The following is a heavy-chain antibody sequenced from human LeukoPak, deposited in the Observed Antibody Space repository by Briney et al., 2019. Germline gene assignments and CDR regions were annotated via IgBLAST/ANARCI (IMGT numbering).Heavy chain of an antibody. D-gene: IGHD2-15*01. CDR2: TTPILGTT. CDR3: ARGGSELVVLTYDAFDI. CDR1: RGTFDSHA. Sequence: SVKVSCKASRGTFDSHAINWVRQAPGQGLEWMGGTTPILGTTTYAHNFQGRVTITADETTSTAYMEVHRLTSEDTAVYFCARGGSELVVLTYDAFDIWGQGTKVTVSS. J-gene: IGHJ3*02. V-gene: IGHV1-69*13.